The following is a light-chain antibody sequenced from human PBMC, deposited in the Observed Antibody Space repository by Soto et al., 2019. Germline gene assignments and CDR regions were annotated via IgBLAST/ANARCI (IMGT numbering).Light chain of an antibody. CDR1: SSNIGAGYD. J-gene: IGLJ3*02. Sequence: QSVLTQPPSVSGAPGQRVTLSCTGSSSNIGAGYDVHWYQQLPGTAPKLLIFGNFNRPSGVPDRFSGSKSDTSASLAITGLQAGDEANYYCAAWDDSLSGQVFGGGTQLTVL. CDR3: AAWDDSLSGQV. V-gene: IGLV1-40*01. CDR2: GNF.